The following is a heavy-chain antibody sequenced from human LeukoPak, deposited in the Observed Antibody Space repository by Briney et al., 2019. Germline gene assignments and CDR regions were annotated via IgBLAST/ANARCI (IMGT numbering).Heavy chain of an antibody. CDR2: IFYDGDTK. Sequence: GGSLRLSCVASGFTFSNYALHWVRQAPGKGLEWVAVIFYDGDTKYYADSVKGRFTISRDNSQNTLYLQMNSLRAEDTAVYYCAKDLTSYSSSWYDYWGQGTLVTVSS. CDR3: AKDLTSYSSSWYDY. V-gene: IGHV3-30*04. J-gene: IGHJ4*02. CDR1: GFTFSNYA. D-gene: IGHD6-13*01.